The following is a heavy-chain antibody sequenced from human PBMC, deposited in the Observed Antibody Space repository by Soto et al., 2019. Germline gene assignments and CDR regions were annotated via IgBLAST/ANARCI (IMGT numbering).Heavy chain of an antibody. CDR2: ISYDGSNK. CDR1: GFTFSSYA. D-gene: IGHD2-2*01. V-gene: IGHV3-30-3*01. J-gene: IGHJ4*02. CDR3: ARYQPRGGGFDY. Sequence: QVQLVESGGGVVQPGRSLRLSCAASGFTFSSYAMHWVRQAPGKGLEWVAVISYDGSNKYYADYVKGRFTISRDNSKNTLYLQMNSLRAEDTAVYYCARYQPRGGGFDYWGQGTLVTVSS.